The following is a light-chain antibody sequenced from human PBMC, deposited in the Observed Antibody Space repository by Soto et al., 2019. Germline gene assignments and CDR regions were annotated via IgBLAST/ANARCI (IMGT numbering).Light chain of an antibody. V-gene: IGKV1-39*01. J-gene: IGKJ2*01. Sequence: DIQMTQSPSSLSASVGDRVTITCRPSQSISTYLNWYQQKPGKAPKLLIYGVSTLQSGVPSRFSGSGSGTEFTLTISSLQPEDFATYYCQQSYSTVYTFGQGTKLEIK. CDR2: GVS. CDR3: QQSYSTVYT. CDR1: QSISTY.